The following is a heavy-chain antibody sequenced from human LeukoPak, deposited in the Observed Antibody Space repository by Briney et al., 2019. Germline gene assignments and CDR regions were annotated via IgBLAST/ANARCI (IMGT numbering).Heavy chain of an antibody. D-gene: IGHD1-26*01. V-gene: IGHV4-38-2*01. J-gene: IGHJ3*02. CDR2: IYQSGTT. CDR1: GYSISRGYY. Sequence: SETLSLTCAVSGYSISRGYYSGWIRQPPGKGLEWIGTIYQSGTTYYNPSLKSRVTISVDTSKSQFSLKLSSVTAADTAVYYCARQVGYYEAFDIWGQGTMVTVSS. CDR3: ARQVGYYEAFDI.